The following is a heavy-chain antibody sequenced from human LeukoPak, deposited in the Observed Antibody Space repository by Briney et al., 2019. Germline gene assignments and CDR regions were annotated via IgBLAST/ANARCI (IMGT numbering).Heavy chain of an antibody. Sequence: SETLSLTCTVSGGSISSYYWSWIRQPVGKGLEWIGRIYTSGSTNYNPSLKSRVTISVDTSKNQFSLKLSSVTAADTAVYYCARDGGIYCSSTSCYGYWGQGTLVTVSS. CDR3: ARDGGIYCSSTSCYGY. J-gene: IGHJ4*02. V-gene: IGHV4-4*07. CDR2: IYTSGST. D-gene: IGHD2-2*01. CDR1: GGSISSYY.